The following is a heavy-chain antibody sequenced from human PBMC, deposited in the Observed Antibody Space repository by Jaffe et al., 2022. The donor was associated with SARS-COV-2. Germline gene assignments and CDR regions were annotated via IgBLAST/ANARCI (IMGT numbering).Heavy chain of an antibody. V-gene: IGHV4-59*11. CDR1: GGSISSHF. J-gene: IGHJ5*02. Sequence: QVLLQESGPGVVKPSETLSLTCTVTGGSISSHFWSWIRQPPGKGLEWIAYIWHSGSTTYNPSLKSRVTISIDTSKNQISLKVNSVTAADTAVYYCARGGWLRGYENWFDPWGQGTLVTVSP. D-gene: IGHD5-12*01. CDR3: ARGGWLRGYENWFDP. CDR2: IWHSGST.